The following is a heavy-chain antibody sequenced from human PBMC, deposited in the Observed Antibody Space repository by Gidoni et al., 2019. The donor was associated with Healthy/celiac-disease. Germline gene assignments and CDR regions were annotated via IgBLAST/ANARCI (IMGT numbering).Heavy chain of an antibody. CDR1: GGSISSSSYY. V-gene: IGHV4-39*07. CDR3: ARDRNGIVVGDY. J-gene: IGHJ4*02. Sequence: QLQLQESGPGLVKPSETLSLTCTVSGGSISSSSYYWGWIRQPPGKGLEWIGSIYYSGSTYYNPSLKSRVTISVDTSKNQLSLKLSSVTAADTAVYYCARDRNGIVVGDYWGQGTLVTVSS. D-gene: IGHD6-19*01. CDR2: IYYSGST.